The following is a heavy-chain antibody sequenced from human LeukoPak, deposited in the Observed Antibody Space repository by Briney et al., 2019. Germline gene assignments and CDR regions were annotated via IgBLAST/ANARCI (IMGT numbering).Heavy chain of an antibody. V-gene: IGHV3-30*18. CDR3: AKDRTLDYYYGMDV. CDR2: ISYDGTNE. Sequence: SGTSLRLSCVASGFTFSHYGVHWVRQAPGKGLEWVAVISYDGTNEYFADSVKGRFTISRDNSKNTLFLHMHSLRAEDTAVYYCAKDRTLDYYYGMDVWGQGTTVTVSS. CDR1: GFTFSHYG. J-gene: IGHJ6*02.